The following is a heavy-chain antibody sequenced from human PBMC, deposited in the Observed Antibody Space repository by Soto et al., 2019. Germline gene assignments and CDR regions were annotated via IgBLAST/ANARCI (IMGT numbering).Heavy chain of an antibody. D-gene: IGHD3-10*01. J-gene: IGHJ5*01. V-gene: IGHV5-51*01. CDR1: GYIFSTYW. Sequence: GESLKISCKGFGYIFSTYWIAWARQMPGKGLEWMGIIFVGDSDTRYSRSFKGQVTISADKSIDTAYLEWSSLKASDSAMYYCARLPSYGCPDSWGQGTLVTVSS. CDR2: IFVGDSDT. CDR3: ARLPSYGCPDS.